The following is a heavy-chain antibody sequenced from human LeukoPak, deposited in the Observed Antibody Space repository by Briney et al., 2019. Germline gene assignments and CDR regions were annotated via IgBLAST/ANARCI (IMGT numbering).Heavy chain of an antibody. J-gene: IGHJ3*02. CDR1: GLTVHSYY. V-gene: IGHV3-53*01. CDR3: ASDIGGGGAFDI. D-gene: IGHD2-15*01. Sequence: GGSLRLSCAASGLTVHSYYMSWVRQAPGKGLEWVSVIYSDGSTYYADSLKGRFTISRDNSKNTLYLQMNSLRAEDTAVYYCASDIGGGGAFDIWGHGTMVTVSS. CDR2: IYSDGST.